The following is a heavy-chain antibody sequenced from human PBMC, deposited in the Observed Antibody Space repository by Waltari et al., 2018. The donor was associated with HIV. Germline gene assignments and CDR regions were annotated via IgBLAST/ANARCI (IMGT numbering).Heavy chain of an antibody. V-gene: IGHV5-51*01. CDR2: IYPGDSDT. Sequence: EVQLVQSGAEVKKPGESLKISCKGPGSTFSLYSIAWVRQKPGKGLEWMGIIYPGDSDTRYSPSFQGQVTISADKSISTVYLQWSSLKASDTATYFGARHHREVVAAPWEWQYWGQGTLVTVSP. D-gene: IGHD1-26*01. CDR3: ARHHREVVAAPWEWQY. CDR1: GSTFSLYS. J-gene: IGHJ4*02.